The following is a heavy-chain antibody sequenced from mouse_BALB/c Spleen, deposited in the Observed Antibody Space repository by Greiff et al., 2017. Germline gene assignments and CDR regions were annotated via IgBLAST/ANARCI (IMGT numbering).Heavy chain of an antibody. CDR2: IDPENGDT. CDR3: PYGSSSLYAMDY. J-gene: IGHJ4*01. Sequence: VQLQQSGAELVRSGASVKLSCTASGFNIKDYYMHWVKQRPEQGLEWIGWIDPENGDTEYAPKFQGKATMTADTSSNTAYLQLSSLTSEDTAVYYCPYGSSSLYAMDYWGQGTSVTDSS. D-gene: IGHD1-1*01. V-gene: IGHV14-4*02. CDR1: GFNIKDYY.